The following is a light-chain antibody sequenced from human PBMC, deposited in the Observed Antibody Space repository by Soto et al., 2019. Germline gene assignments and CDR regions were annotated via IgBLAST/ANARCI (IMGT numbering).Light chain of an antibody. CDR2: DTS. J-gene: IGKJ1*01. V-gene: IGKV3-11*01. Sequence: EIVLTQSPATLSLSPGERATLSCRTSQSVTSYLAWYQHKPGQAPRLLIYDTSNRATGIPARFSGSGSGTVFTLTISSLEPEDFALYYCQQRSDWPRTFGQGTKVEIK. CDR3: QQRSDWPRT. CDR1: QSVTSY.